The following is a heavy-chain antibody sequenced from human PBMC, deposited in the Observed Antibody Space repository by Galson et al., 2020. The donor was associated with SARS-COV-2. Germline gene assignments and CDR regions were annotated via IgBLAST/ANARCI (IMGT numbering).Heavy chain of an antibody. Sequence: GGSLRLSCTISGITASEFSFSSYAMTWVRQAPGKGLQWVSTITDNGHNTYCPDSMKGRFTISRDNFKKTLYLHLHNLRAEDTAIYYCAKHWYSGWAYDYFDSWGQGALVTVSS. CDR3: AKHWYSGWAYDYFDS. CDR2: ITDNGHNT. J-gene: IGHJ4*02. V-gene: IGHV3-23*01. D-gene: IGHD6-19*01. CDR1: EFSFSSYA.